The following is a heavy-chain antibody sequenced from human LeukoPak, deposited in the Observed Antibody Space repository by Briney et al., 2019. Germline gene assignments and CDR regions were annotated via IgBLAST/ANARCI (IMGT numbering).Heavy chain of an antibody. J-gene: IGHJ4*02. CDR1: AFTFSIYA. CDR2: ITSSGDGT. D-gene: IGHD3-22*01. CDR3: AKDRPNYYGSNGHYYRRDVDY. V-gene: IGHV3-23*01. Sequence: GGSLRLSCAASAFTFSIYAMSWVRQAPGKGLQWVSSITSSGDGTYYADSVKGRFTISRDNSENMLYLQMNSLRVEDTAVYFCAKDRPNYYGSNGHYYRRDVDYCGQGTLVTVSS.